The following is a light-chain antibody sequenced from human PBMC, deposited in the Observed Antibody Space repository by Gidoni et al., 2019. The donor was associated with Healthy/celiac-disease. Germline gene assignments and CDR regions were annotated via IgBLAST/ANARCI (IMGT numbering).Light chain of an antibody. CDR2: KAS. V-gene: IGKV1-5*03. CDR3: QQYNSYGYT. CDR1: QSISSW. J-gene: IGKJ2*01. Sequence: DIQMTQSPSTLSASVGDRVTITCRASQSISSWLAWYQQKPGKAPTLLIYKASSLESGVPSRFSGSGSGTEFTLTISSLQPDDFATYYCQQYNSYGYTFXRXTKLEIK.